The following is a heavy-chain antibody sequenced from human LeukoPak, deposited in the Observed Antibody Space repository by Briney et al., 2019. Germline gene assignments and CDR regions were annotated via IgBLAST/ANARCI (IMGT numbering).Heavy chain of an antibody. V-gene: IGHV3-11*01. CDR3: VRDRMGYSNILHDAFDI. D-gene: IGHD5-12*01. J-gene: IGHJ3*02. Sequence: GGSLRLSCAASGFTFSDYYMSWIRQAPGKGLEWISCMSSSGSYISYADSVKGRFTISRDNAKKSLYLQMNSLRAEDTAIYYCVRDRMGYSNILHDAFDIWGQGTMVTVSS. CDR1: GFTFSDYY. CDR2: MSSSGSYI.